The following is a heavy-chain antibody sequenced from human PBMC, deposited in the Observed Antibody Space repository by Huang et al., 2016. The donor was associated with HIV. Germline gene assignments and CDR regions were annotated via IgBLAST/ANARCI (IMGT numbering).Heavy chain of an antibody. CDR3: ARDFRKGHYYDSNGKRRLLYYYYMDV. CDR1: GYTFTTYG. CDR2: INTDNGYT. Sequence: QVHLVQSGAEVKKPGASVKVSCKASGYTFTTYGLSGVRQAPGQGLERMGWINTDNGYTNYAQKFQGRVTRTADTSTSTAYMEVRSLRSDDTAVYYCARDFRKGHYYDSNGKRRLLYYYYMDVWGKGTTVIVSS. D-gene: IGHD3-22*01. V-gene: IGHV1-18*01. J-gene: IGHJ6*03.